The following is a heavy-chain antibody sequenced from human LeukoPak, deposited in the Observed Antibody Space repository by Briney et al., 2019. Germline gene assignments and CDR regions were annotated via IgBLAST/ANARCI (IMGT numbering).Heavy chain of an antibody. J-gene: IGHJ4*02. CDR2: IKQDGSDR. CDR3: VRNLAVAGTCFDS. CDR1: GFTFRSYW. V-gene: IGHV3-7*03. D-gene: IGHD6-19*01. Sequence: GGSLRLSCAASGFTFRSYWMSWVRQAPGTGLEWVANIKQDGSDRNYVTSVRGRFTISRDNAESSLYLQMNSLRVEDTAVYYCVRNLAVAGTCFDSWGQGTLVTVSS.